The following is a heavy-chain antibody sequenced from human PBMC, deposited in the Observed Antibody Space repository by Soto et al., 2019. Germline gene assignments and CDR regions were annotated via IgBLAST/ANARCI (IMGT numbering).Heavy chain of an antibody. Sequence: SETLSHTCAVYGGSFSTDYWSWIRQPPGKGLEWIGEINPSGGTNYNPSLKSRVTISVATSKNQFSLKLSSATAADTAVYYCARVLAARASRDFDYWGQGTLVTVSS. D-gene: IGHD6-6*01. CDR3: ARVLAARASRDFDY. CDR1: GGSFSTDY. CDR2: INPSGGT. V-gene: IGHV4-34*01. J-gene: IGHJ4*02.